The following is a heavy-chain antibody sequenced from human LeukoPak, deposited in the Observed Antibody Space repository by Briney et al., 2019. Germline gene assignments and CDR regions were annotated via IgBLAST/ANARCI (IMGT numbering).Heavy chain of an antibody. CDR3: ARGRCDGNYRGGFYYFDY. J-gene: IGHJ4*02. CDR2: INHSGST. V-gene: IGHV4-34*01. Sequence: PSETLSLNCAVSGGSFSGFYWSWIRQSPEKGLEWIGEINHSGSTTNNPSLKNRVTISVVTPKNQVSLELSSVTAADTAVYYCARGRCDGNYRGGFYYFDYWGPGTLVTVSS. CDR1: GGSFSGFY. D-gene: IGHD1-7*01.